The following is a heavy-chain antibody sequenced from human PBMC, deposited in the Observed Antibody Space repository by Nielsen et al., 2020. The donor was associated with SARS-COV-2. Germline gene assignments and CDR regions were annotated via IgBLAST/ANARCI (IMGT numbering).Heavy chain of an antibody. D-gene: IGHD6-19*01. Sequence: SVKVSCKASGGTFSSYAISWVRQAPGQGLEWMGGIIPIFGTANYAQKFQGRVTMTTDTSTSTAYMELRSLRSDDTAVYYCARVGTIWQWLVRTYYFDYWGQGTLVTVSS. CDR2: IIPIFGTA. J-gene: IGHJ4*02. CDR3: ARVGTIWQWLVRTYYFDY. V-gene: IGHV1-69*05. CDR1: GGTFSSYA.